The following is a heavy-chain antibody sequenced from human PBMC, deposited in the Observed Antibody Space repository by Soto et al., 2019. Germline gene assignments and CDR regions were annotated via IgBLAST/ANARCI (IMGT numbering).Heavy chain of an antibody. D-gene: IGHD2-15*01. V-gene: IGHV1-69*06. CDR1: GGSLSTNP. Sequence: SVKVSCKASGGSLSTNPISWVRQAPGQGLEWMGGTGSGTGPGNHAQKFQGRLTVTADKSTSTVYMELTNLSSEDTAVYYCARRQSGGFFRFFDCWGQGTLVTVSS. CDR3: ARRQSGGFFRFFDC. CDR2: TGSGTGPG. J-gene: IGHJ4*02.